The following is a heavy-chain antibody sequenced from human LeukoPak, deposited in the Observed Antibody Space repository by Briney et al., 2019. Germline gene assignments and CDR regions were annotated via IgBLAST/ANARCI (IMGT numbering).Heavy chain of an antibody. CDR2: ISYDGSNK. D-gene: IGHD1-26*01. V-gene: IGHV3-30*18. Sequence: GGSLRLSCAASGFTFSSYGMHWVRQAPGKGLEWVAVISYDGSNKYYADSVKGRFAIPRDNSKNTLYLQMNSLRAEDTAVYYCAKVVGATTPPSDYWGQGTLVTVSS. J-gene: IGHJ4*02. CDR3: AKVVGATTPPSDY. CDR1: GFTFSSYG.